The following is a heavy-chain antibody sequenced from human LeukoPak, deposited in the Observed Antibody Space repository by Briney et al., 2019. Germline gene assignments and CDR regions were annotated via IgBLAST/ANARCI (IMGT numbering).Heavy chain of an antibody. Sequence: QPGGSLRLSCAASGFTFSSYAMSWVRQAPGKGLEWVSVISNSGGSTFYADSVKGRFTISRDNSKNTLYLQMNSLRAEDTAVYYCAKRASGSGTSLYYFDYWGQGTGVTVSS. CDR2: ISNSGGST. CDR1: GFTFSSYA. CDR3: AKRASGSGTSLYYFDY. V-gene: IGHV3-23*01. J-gene: IGHJ4*02. D-gene: IGHD3-10*01.